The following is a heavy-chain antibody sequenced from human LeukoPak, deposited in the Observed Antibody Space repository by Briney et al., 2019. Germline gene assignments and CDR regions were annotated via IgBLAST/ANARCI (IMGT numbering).Heavy chain of an antibody. CDR1: GFDFSGYV. V-gene: IGHV3-64D*06. J-gene: IGHJ3*02. CDR3: VRHSVTQSTSGWYGALDI. CDR2: ISSKGGTT. D-gene: IGHD6-19*01. Sequence: GGSLRLSCLAYGFDFSGYVMEWVPQAPGKGLKSVSVISSKGGTTDYTESVKGRFNVSRDNSQNTLFLEMSSLRAEDTAVYYCVRHSVTQSTSGWYGALDIWGQGTMVVVSS.